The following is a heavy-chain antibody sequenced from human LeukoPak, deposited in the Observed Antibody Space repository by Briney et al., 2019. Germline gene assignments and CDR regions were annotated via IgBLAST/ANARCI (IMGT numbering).Heavy chain of an antibody. V-gene: IGHV4-34*01. Sequence: SETLSLTCAVYGGSFSGYYWSWIRQPPGKGLEWIGDINHSGSTNYNPSLKSRVTISVDTSKNQFSLKLSSVTAADTAVYYCARSGVGYYDFWSGYPRSNWFDPWGQGTLVTVSS. J-gene: IGHJ5*02. CDR3: ARSGVGYYDFWSGYPRSNWFDP. CDR2: INHSGST. D-gene: IGHD3-3*01. CDR1: GGSFSGYY.